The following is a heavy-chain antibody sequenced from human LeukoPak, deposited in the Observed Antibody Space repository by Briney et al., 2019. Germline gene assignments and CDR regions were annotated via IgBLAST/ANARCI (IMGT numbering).Heavy chain of an antibody. D-gene: IGHD3-10*01. V-gene: IGHV3-48*01. CDR3: ARYFAGGQYYYGSGSSRAKPYYFDY. J-gene: IGHJ4*02. CDR2: ISSSSSTM. Sequence: GGSLRLSCAASGFTFSSYSMNWVRQAPGKGLEWVSYISSSSSTMYYADSVKGRFTISRDNAKNSLYLQMNSLRAEDTAVYYCARYFAGGQYYYGSGSSRAKPYYFDYWGQGTLVTVSS. CDR1: GFTFSSYS.